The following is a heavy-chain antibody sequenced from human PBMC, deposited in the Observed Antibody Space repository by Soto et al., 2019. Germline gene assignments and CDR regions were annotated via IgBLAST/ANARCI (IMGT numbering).Heavy chain of an antibody. CDR1: GDSFNSADYY. Sequence: QVQLQESGPGLMKPSQTLSLTCTVSGDSFNSADYYWSWIRQPPGKGLEWIGHIYYSGSTYYTPSLQSRVTISIDTSKNQFSLKMTSVTAADTAVYYCARDRGSSWMYKWFDPWGQGTQVTVSS. D-gene: IGHD6-13*01. CDR2: IYYSGST. J-gene: IGHJ5*02. CDR3: ARDRGSSWMYKWFDP. V-gene: IGHV4-30-4*01.